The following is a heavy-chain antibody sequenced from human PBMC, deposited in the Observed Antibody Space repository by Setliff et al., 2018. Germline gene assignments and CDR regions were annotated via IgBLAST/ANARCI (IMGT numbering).Heavy chain of an antibody. Sequence: PGGSLRLSCAASGFTFSSYAMNWVRQAPGKGLEWVSYITSSNSTIYYADSVKGRFTISRDNAKNSLYLQMNSLRAEDTAVYYCARVSRSYGLPLDYWGQGTLVTVSS. CDR3: ARVSRSYGLPLDY. V-gene: IGHV3-48*04. CDR2: ITSSNSTI. J-gene: IGHJ4*02. CDR1: GFTFSSYA. D-gene: IGHD5-18*01.